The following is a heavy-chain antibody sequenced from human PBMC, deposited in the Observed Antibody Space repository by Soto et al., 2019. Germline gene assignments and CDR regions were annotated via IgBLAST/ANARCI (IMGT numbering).Heavy chain of an antibody. J-gene: IGHJ1*01. CDR2: INHSGST. CDR3: ARGAIAAAGTAGYFQH. D-gene: IGHD6-13*01. CDR1: GGSFNGYY. V-gene: IGHV4-34*01. Sequence: ETLSLTCAVYGGSFNGYYWSWIRQPPGKGLEWIGEINHSGSTNYNPSLKSRVTISVDTSKNQFSLKVSSVTAADTAVYYCARGAIAAAGTAGYFQHWGQGTPVTVSS.